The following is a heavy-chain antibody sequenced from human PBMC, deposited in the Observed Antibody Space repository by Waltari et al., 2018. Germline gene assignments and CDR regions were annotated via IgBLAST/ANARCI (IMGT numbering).Heavy chain of an antibody. Sequence: EVHLLESGGGLVHPGGSLRLSCVVSGFTFRTYAMSWVRQAPGKGLGWVSAISGSGENSYHIDAVKGRFTLSRDNAKNILYLQMNSLTVEDTAVYYCAKDREILDYNFDYWGQGTLVTVSS. V-gene: IGHV3-23*01. J-gene: IGHJ4*02. CDR1: GFTFRTYA. CDR3: AKDREILDYNFDY. CDR2: ISGSGENS. D-gene: IGHD4-4*01.